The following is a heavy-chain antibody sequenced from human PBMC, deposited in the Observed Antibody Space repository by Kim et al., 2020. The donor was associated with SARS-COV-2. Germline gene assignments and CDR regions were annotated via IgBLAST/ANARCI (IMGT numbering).Heavy chain of an antibody. CDR2: ISDNGGTT. CDR1: GFSFSDYY. J-gene: IGHJ6*02. Sequence: GGSLRLSCAASGFSFSDYYMGWIRQAPGKGLEWVSYISDNGGTTHYSASVKGRFTVSRDNAKNSLDVQLSGLRAEDTAVYHCTRIKRHYYNGMDVWGQGTTVIVSS. V-gene: IGHV3-11*01. CDR3: TRIKRHYYNGMDV.